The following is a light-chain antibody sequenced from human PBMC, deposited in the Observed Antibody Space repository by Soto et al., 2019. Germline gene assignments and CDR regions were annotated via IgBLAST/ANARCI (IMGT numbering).Light chain of an antibody. Sequence: QSVLTQPPSASGTPGQSVTISCSGSNSNIGSNTVNWYQRLPGTAPKLLIFIGTHRPSGVPDRFSGSKSGSSASLAISGLQSEDEADYYCTSWDASLNGVVFGGGTKLTVL. J-gene: IGLJ3*02. CDR3: TSWDASLNGVV. CDR2: IGT. CDR1: NSNIGSNT. V-gene: IGLV1-44*01.